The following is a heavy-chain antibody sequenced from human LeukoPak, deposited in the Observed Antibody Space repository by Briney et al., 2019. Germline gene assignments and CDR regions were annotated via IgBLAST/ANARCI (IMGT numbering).Heavy chain of an antibody. Sequence: SETLSLTCAVYGGSFSGYYWSWIRQPPGKGLEWIGEINHSGRTNYNPSLKSRVTKSVDTSKNQFSLKLSSVTAADTAVYFCARGDGYMYSGMVTLNFFDSWGRGTLVTVSS. D-gene: IGHD5-24*01. CDR1: GGSFSGYY. CDR3: ARGDGYMYSGMVTLNFFDS. CDR2: INHSGRT. V-gene: IGHV4-34*01. J-gene: IGHJ4*02.